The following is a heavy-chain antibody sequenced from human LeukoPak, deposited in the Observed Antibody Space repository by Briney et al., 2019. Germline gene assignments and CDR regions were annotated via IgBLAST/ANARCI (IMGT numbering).Heavy chain of an antibody. Sequence: PGGSLRLSCAASGFTFSRYGLHWVRQAPGKGLEWVAVIANDGKDKKYADSVKGRFTISRDNSKSTLYLQMNSLRAEGTAVYYCAKDQQVGAAAYYFDSWGQGTLVTVSS. V-gene: IGHV3-30*18. J-gene: IGHJ4*02. CDR3: AKDQQVGAAAYYFDS. D-gene: IGHD2-2*01. CDR2: IANDGKDK. CDR1: GFTFSRYG.